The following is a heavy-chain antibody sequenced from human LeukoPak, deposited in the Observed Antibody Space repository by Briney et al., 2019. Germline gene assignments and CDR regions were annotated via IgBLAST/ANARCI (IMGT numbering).Heavy chain of an antibody. CDR1: GYTFTSHY. CDR3: AAPGASGFVGNFWSGPLDF. CDR2: INPSAGST. V-gene: IGHV1-46*01. D-gene: IGHD3-3*01. J-gene: IGHJ4*02. Sequence: ASAKVSCRASGYTFTSHYIHWVRQAPGQGLEWMGIINPSAGSTSYPQKFQGRVTMTRDTSTSTVYMELSSLRSEDTAVYYCAAPGASGFVGNFWSGPLDFWGQGTLVTVSS.